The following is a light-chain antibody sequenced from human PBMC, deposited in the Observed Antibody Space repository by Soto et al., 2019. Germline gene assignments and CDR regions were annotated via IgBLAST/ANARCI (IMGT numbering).Light chain of an antibody. V-gene: IGKV3-15*01. CDR2: GAS. CDR1: QSVSSN. J-gene: IGKJ2*01. CDR3: QQYDNWPPRWT. Sequence: EIVMTQSPATLSVSPGDSATLSCRASQSVSSNLAWYQQKPGQAPRLLIYGASTRATGIPAKFSGSGSGTEFTLSIGSLQSEDFAIYYCQQYDNWPPRWTFGKGTKVDIK.